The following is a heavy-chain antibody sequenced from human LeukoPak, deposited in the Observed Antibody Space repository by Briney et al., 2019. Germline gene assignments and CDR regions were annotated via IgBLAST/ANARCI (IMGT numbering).Heavy chain of an antibody. Sequence: SETLSLTCSVSGGSITSYYWSWIRQSPMKGLEWIGSVYNRGNTYYNPSPKSRVTISGDTSKNQLSLRMTYVTTADTAVYFCARDYGGNSGEFDPWGQGTLVTVSS. D-gene: IGHD4-23*01. CDR3: ARDYGGNSGEFDP. CDR1: GGSITSYY. V-gene: IGHV4-59*01. J-gene: IGHJ5*02. CDR2: VYNRGNT.